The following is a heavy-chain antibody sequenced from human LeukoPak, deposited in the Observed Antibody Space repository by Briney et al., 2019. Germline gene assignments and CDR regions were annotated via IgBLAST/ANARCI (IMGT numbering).Heavy chain of an antibody. V-gene: IGHV3-21*01. J-gene: IGHJ3*02. CDR2: ISSSSSY. Sequence: PGGSLRLSCAASGFTFSSYSTNWVRQAPGKGLEWVSSISSSSSYYYADSVKGRFTISRDNANNSLCLQMNSLRAEDTAVYYCARSQDAFDIWGQGTMVTVSS. CDR3: ARSQDAFDI. CDR1: GFTFSSYS.